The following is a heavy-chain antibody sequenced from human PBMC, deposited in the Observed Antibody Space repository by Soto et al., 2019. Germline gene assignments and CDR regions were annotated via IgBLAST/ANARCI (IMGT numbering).Heavy chain of an antibody. CDR2: ISYDGSNK. Sequence: GGSLRLSCAASGFTFSSYGMHWVRQAPGKGLEWVAVISYDGSNKYYADSVKGRFTISRDNSKNTLYLQMNSLRAEDTAVYYCAKDQFGIAARPPFDYWGQGTLVTVSS. D-gene: IGHD6-25*01. J-gene: IGHJ4*02. CDR3: AKDQFGIAARPPFDY. V-gene: IGHV3-30*18. CDR1: GFTFSSYG.